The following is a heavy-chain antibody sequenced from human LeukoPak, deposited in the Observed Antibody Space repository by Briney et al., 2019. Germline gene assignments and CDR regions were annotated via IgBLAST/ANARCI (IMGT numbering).Heavy chain of an antibody. J-gene: IGHJ5*02. V-gene: IGHV1-2*06. Sequence: ASVTVSCTASGYTFTGYYMHWVRQAPGQGLEWMGRINPNSGGTNYAQKFQGRVTMTRDTSISTAYMELSRLRSDDTAVYYCARDPYYYDSSGYYPFDPWGQGTLVTVSS. CDR2: INPNSGGT. D-gene: IGHD3-22*01. CDR3: ARDPYYYDSSGYYPFDP. CDR1: GYTFTGYY.